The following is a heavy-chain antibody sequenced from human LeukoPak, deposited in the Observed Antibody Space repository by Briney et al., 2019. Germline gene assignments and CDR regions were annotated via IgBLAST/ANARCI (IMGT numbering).Heavy chain of an antibody. V-gene: IGHV1-46*01. Sequence: ASVKVSCKASGYTFTSYYMHWVRQAPGQGLEWMGIINPSGGSTSYAQKFQGRVTMTRDMSTSTVYMELSSLRSEDTAVYYCARGGYVLRFLEWFSYWGQGTLVTVSS. CDR2: INPSGGST. CDR1: GYTFTSYY. D-gene: IGHD3-3*01. CDR3: ARGGYVLRFLEWFSY. J-gene: IGHJ4*02.